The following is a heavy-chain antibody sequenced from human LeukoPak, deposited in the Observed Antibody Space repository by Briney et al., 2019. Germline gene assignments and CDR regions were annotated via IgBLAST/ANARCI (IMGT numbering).Heavy chain of an antibody. CDR1: GGSISSSTYY. CDR3: PRHYDSSGGLGGSFDY. CDR2: MFYSGST. D-gene: IGHD3-22*01. V-gene: IGHV4-39*01. Sequence: SETLSLTCTVSGGSISSSTYYWGWIRQPPGKGLEWIGSMFYSGSTYYNPSLKSRVTISVDTSKNQFSLRLSSVTAADTAVYYCPRHYDSSGGLGGSFDYWGQGTLVTVSS. J-gene: IGHJ4*02.